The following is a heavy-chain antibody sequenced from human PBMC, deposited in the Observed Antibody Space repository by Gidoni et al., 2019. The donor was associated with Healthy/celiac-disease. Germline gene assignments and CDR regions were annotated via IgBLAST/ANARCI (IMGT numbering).Heavy chain of an antibody. CDR1: GFTFSSYA. V-gene: IGHV3-30-3*01. CDR2: ISYDGSNK. CDR3: ARDAEPDLYIVGGYYFDY. Sequence: QVQQVESGVGVVQPGRSLRLSCAASGFTFSSYAMHWVRQAPGKGLAWVAVISYDGSNKYYADSVKSRFTISRDNSKNTLYLQMNSLRAEDTAVYYCARDAEPDLYIVGGYYFDYWGQGTLVTVSS. D-gene: IGHD2-21*01. J-gene: IGHJ4*02.